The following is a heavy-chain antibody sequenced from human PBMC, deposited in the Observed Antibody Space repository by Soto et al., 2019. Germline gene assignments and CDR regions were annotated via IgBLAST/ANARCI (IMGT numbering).Heavy chain of an antibody. CDR2: IVVVSGST. V-gene: IGHV1-58*02. CDR1: GFDFGSFG. CDR3: SADHPHMAMGWPV. D-gene: IGHD1-26*01. J-gene: IGHJ6*02. Sequence: SVKVSCKASGFDFGSFGIQFLRQTRGRGLEWIGWIVVVSGSTNYARQFQGRVAISRDMSSSTAYLDLYDLKSDDTAVYFCSADHPHMAMGWPVWCQGTTVTVSS.